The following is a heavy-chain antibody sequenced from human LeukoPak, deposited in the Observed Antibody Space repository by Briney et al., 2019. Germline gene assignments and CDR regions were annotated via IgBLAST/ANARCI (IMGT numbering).Heavy chain of an antibody. Sequence: PGGSLRLSCAASGFTFSSYWMHWVRQVPGKGPVWVSRINPDGSTTSYADSVKGRFTISRDNAENTLYLQMNSLRAEDTAVYHCVSHVYGGSPFDIWGQGTMVTVSS. CDR1: GFTFSSYW. CDR3: VSHVYGGSPFDI. V-gene: IGHV3-74*01. D-gene: IGHD4-23*01. J-gene: IGHJ3*02. CDR2: INPDGSTT.